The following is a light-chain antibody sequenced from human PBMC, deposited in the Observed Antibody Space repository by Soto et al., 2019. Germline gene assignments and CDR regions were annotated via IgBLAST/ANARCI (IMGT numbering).Light chain of an antibody. CDR3: QQRSSWPWT. J-gene: IGKJ1*01. Sequence: EILLTQSPATLSLSPGERATLSCRASQSVRSSLAWYQQKPGQAPRLLIYDASTRATDIPGRFSGSGSGTDFNLTISNLEPEDFAVYYCQQRSSWPWTFGQGAKVEIK. CDR2: DAS. V-gene: IGKV3-11*01. CDR1: QSVRSS.